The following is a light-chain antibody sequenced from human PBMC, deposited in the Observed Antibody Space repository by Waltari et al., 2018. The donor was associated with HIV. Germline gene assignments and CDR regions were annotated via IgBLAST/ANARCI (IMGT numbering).Light chain of an antibody. CDR3: QQRSTWPRT. CDR1: QSVSTY. J-gene: IGKJ3*01. CDR2: DVS. V-gene: IGKV3-11*01. Sequence: EIVLTQSQATLSLSPGERATLSCRASQSVSTYLAWYQQTPGQAPRLLIDDVSNRATGIPARFSGSGSGTDFTLTISSLEPEDVAVYYCQQRSTWPRTFGPGTKVDIK.